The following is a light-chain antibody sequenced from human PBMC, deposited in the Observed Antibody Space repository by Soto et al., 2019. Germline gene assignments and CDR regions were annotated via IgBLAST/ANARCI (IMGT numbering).Light chain of an antibody. J-gene: IGLJ2*01. CDR3: QSYDSILSGVV. V-gene: IGLV1-40*01. Sequence: QSVLTQPPSVSGAPGQRVTISCTGSSSNIGAGYDVHWYQQLPGTAPKLLIYGNSNQPSGVPDRFSGSKSGTSASLAITGLQAEDEAYYYCQSYDSILSGVVFGGGTKLTVL. CDR2: GNS. CDR1: SSNIGAGYD.